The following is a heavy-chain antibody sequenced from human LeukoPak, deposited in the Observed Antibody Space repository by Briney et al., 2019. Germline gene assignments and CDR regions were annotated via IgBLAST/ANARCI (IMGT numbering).Heavy chain of an antibody. CDR1: GYSFPSYG. D-gene: IGHD3-10*01. CDR3: ARTSHRGADAFDI. J-gene: IGHJ3*02. Sequence: ASVKVSCKASGYSFPSYGISWVRQAPGQGLEWMGWISAYNGYTNYAQKLQGRVTMTTDTSTNTVYMELRSLRSDDTAVYYCARTSHRGADAFDIWGQGTLVTVSS. CDR2: ISAYNGYT. V-gene: IGHV1-18*01.